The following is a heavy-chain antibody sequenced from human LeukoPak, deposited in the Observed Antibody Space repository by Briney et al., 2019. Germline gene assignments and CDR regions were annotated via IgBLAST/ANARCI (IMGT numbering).Heavy chain of an antibody. CDR1: GVTFSSYA. CDR2: ISYDGSNK. V-gene: IGHV3-30-3*01. Sequence: GGSLRLSCAASGVTFSSYAMHWVRQAPGKGLEWVAVISYDGSNKYYADSVKGRFTISRDNSKNTLYLQMNTLRAEDTAVYYCARDRWIQLWSNDAFDIWGQGTMVTVSS. CDR3: ARDRWIQLWSNDAFDI. J-gene: IGHJ3*02. D-gene: IGHD5-18*01.